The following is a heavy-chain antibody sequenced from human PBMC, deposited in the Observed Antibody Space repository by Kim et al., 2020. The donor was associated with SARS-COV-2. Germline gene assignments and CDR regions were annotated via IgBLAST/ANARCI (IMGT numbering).Heavy chain of an antibody. CDR2: INPNSGGT. J-gene: IGHJ5*02. CDR1: GYTFTGYY. CDR3: ARDQEDMGTSQFDP. Sequence: VKVSCKASGYTFTGYYMHWVRQAPGQGLEWMGWINPNSGGTNYAQKFQGRVTMTRDTSISTAYMELSRLRSDDTAVYYCARDQEDMGTSQFDPWGQGTLVTVSS. D-gene: IGHD1-1*01. V-gene: IGHV1-2*02.